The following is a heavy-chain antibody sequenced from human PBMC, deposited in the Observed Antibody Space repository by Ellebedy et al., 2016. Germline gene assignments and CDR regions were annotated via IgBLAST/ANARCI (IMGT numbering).Heavy chain of an antibody. D-gene: IGHD3-22*01. J-gene: IGHJ4*02. V-gene: IGHV4-34*01. Sequence: SETLSLTCAVYGGSFSGYYWSWIRQPPGKGLEWIGEINHSGSTNYNPSLKSRVTISVDTSKNQFSLKLSSVTAADTAVYYCARGGDYYDSSGYYDHPYYFDYWGQGTLVTVSS. CDR2: INHSGST. CDR3: ARGGDYYDSSGYYDHPYYFDY. CDR1: GGSFSGYY.